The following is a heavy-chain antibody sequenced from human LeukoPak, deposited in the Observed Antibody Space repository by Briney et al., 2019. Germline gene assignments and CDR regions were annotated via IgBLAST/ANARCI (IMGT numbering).Heavy chain of an antibody. CDR3: ARDERRTYYYDSSGYYVFDY. CDR1: GYTFTSYY. J-gene: IGHJ4*02. D-gene: IGHD3-22*01. V-gene: IGHV1-46*01. Sequence: ASVKVSCKASGYTFTSYYMHWVQQAPGQGLEWMGIINPSGGSTSYAQKFQGRVTMTRDTSTSTVYMELSSLRSEDTAVYYCARDERRTYYYDSSGYYVFDYWGQGTLVTVSS. CDR2: INPSGGST.